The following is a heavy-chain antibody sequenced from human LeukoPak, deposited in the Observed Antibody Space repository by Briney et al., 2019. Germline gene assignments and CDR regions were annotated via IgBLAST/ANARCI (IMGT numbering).Heavy chain of an antibody. Sequence: SGPTLVKPTQTLTLTCTFSGFSLSTSGVGVGWIRQPPGKALEWLALIYWNDDERYSPSLKSRLTITKDTSKNQVVLTMTNMDPVDTATYYCAHTVSIAAAGSLPDYWGQGTLVTVSS. V-gene: IGHV2-5*01. CDR2: IYWNDDE. D-gene: IGHD6-13*01. CDR1: GFSLSTSGVG. J-gene: IGHJ4*02. CDR3: AHTVSIAAAGSLPDY.